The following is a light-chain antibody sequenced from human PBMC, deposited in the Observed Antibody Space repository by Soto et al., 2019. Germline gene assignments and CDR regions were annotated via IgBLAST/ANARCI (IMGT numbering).Light chain of an antibody. J-gene: IGKJ2*01. CDR2: DAS. CDR1: QSVTDSY. V-gene: IGKV3-20*01. Sequence: EIVLTQSPGTLSLSPGERATLSCRASQSVTDSYLAWYQHKPGQDPRLLIYDASTRATAIPDRFSGGGSGTVFTLTISSLEPEDFAVYYCQQYGSSPYAFVQGTKLEI. CDR3: QQYGSSPYA.